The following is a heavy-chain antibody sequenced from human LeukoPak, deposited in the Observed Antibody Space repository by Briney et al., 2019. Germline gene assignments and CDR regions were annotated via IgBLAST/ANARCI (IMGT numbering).Heavy chain of an antibody. Sequence: ASVTVSCKASGYTFTSYGISWVRQAPGQGLEWMGWISAYNGNTNYAQKLQGRVTMTTDTSTSTAYMELRSLRSDDTAVYYCARDRYPFIVVVPAEYYGMDVWGQGTTVTVSS. CDR1: GYTFTSYG. D-gene: IGHD2-2*01. V-gene: IGHV1-18*01. CDR3: ARDRYPFIVVVPAEYYGMDV. CDR2: ISAYNGNT. J-gene: IGHJ6*02.